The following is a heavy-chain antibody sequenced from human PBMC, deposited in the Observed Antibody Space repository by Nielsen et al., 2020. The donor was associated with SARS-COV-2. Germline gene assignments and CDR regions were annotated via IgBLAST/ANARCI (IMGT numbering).Heavy chain of an antibody. CDR1: GFTFNIYA. V-gene: IGHV3-23*01. CDR3: AKDGVVRGDALDL. J-gene: IGHJ3*01. Sequence: GESLKISCAASGFTFNIYAMAWVRRAPGRGPQWVTGVSASGGSTYYTDSVKERFSISRDNSKNTLFLQMHSLRVEDTALYYCAKDGVVRGDALDLWGQGTMVTVSS. D-gene: IGHD3-10*01. CDR2: VSASGGST.